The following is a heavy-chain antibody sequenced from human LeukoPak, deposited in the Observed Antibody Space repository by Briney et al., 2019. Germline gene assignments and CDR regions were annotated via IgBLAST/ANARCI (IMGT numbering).Heavy chain of an antibody. CDR2: INPAGSST. Sequence: GGSLRLSCAASGFTFSSDWMHWVRQAPGQGLVWVSRINPAGSSTNYADSVKGRFTISRDNAKNTLYLHLNRLRAEDTAVCYCARGVRGSYGTDLWGQGTLVTVSS. D-gene: IGHD1-26*01. V-gene: IGHV3-74*01. CDR1: GFTFSSDW. CDR3: ARGVRGSYGTDL. J-gene: IGHJ5*02.